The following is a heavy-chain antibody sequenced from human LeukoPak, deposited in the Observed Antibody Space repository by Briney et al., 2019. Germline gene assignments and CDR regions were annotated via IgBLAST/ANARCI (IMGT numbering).Heavy chain of an antibody. CDR3: ARADTTSHDTFAI. Sequence: SQTLSLIYTVWWDSMWIGVDYDTSIPRHRGKGLEWIRYIYYNGRTYYNPSLKSRVTISDDTSKNHFSLNLSSVTAADTAVYYCARADTTSHDTFAIWGQGTMVTVSS. CDR1: WDSMWIGVDY. J-gene: IGHJ3*02. V-gene: IGHV4-31*03. CDR2: IYYNGRT. D-gene: IGHD2/OR15-2a*01.